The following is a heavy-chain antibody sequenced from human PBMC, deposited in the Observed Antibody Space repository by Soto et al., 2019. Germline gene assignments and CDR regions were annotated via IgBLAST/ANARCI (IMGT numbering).Heavy chain of an antibody. V-gene: IGHV5-51*01. CDR2: IYPGDSDT. CDR1: GYSFTSYW. D-gene: IGHD1-26*01. J-gene: IGHJ4*02. CDR3: ARHLQGRSGSTPWGYFDY. Sequence: GESLKISCKGSGYSFTSYWIGWVRQMPGKGLEWMGIIYPGDSDTRYSPSFQGQVTISADKSISTAYLQWSSLKASDTAMYYCARHLQGRSGSTPWGYFDYWGQGTLVTVSS.